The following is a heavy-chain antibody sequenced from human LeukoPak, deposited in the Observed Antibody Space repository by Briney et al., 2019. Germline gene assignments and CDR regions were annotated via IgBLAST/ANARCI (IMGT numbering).Heavy chain of an antibody. J-gene: IGHJ4*02. CDR2: MYYSGGT. V-gene: IGHV4-39*01. Sequence: SETLSLTCIVSGGSISNSSYYWGWIRQPPGKGLEWIGSMYYSGGTYYNPSLKTRATISVDTSKNQFSLKLSSVTAADTAVYYCARHGRMGTINPSYWGQGTLVTVSS. CDR3: ARHGRMGTINPSY. D-gene: IGHD5-24*01. CDR1: GGSISNSSYY.